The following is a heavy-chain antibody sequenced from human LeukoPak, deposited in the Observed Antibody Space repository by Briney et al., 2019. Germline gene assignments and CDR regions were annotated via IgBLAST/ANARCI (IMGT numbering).Heavy chain of an antibody. V-gene: IGHV4-38-2*02. Sequence: SETLSLTCTVSGYSISSGYYWGWIRQPPGKVLEWIGSIYHSGSTYYNPSLKSRVTISADTSKNQFSLKLSSVTAADTAVYYCARHPRSSWYRRNIFDYWGQGTLVTVSS. J-gene: IGHJ4*02. CDR1: GYSISSGYY. D-gene: IGHD6-13*01. CDR3: ARHPRSSWYRRNIFDY. CDR2: IYHSGST.